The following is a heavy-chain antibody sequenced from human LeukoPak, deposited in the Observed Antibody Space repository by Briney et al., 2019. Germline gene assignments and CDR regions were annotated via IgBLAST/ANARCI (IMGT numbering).Heavy chain of an antibody. Sequence: GGSLRLSCAASEFSFSSSNMNWVRQAPGKGLEWVAVISDDGRHNYYADSVKGRFTISRDNSKSTLYLQMNSLRAEDTAVYYCARDRLYSSSSGAYYYYMDVWGKGTTVTVSS. CDR3: ARDRLYSSSSGAYYYYMDV. D-gene: IGHD6-6*01. V-gene: IGHV3-30*03. CDR2: ISDDGRHN. J-gene: IGHJ6*03. CDR1: EFSFSSSN.